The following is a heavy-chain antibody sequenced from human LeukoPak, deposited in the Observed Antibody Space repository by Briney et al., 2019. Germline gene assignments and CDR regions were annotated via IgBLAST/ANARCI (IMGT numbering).Heavy chain of an antibody. V-gene: IGHV4-34*01. CDR2: MNHSGGT. Sequence: SETLSLTCAVYGGSLRGYYWSWIRQPPEKGLEWIGEMNHSGGTNYNPSLKSRVTISEDMSKRQISLKLSSVTAADTAVYHCARGRGSHYQLWGQGTLVTVSS. J-gene: IGHJ1*01. D-gene: IGHD1-26*01. CDR3: ARGRGSHYQL. CDR1: GGSLRGYY.